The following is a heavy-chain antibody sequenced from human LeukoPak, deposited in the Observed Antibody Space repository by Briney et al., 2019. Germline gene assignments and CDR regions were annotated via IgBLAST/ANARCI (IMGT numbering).Heavy chain of an antibody. V-gene: IGHV3-30*04. Sequence: PGGSLRLSCAASRFTLSSYAMHWVRQAPGKGLEWVAVISYDGDIKYYTDSVKGRFTISRDNSKNTLHLQMNSLKIDDTAVYYCARPLWGRLRDYYGIDLWGRGTTVTVSS. CDR1: RFTLSSYA. CDR3: ARPLWGRLRDYYGIDL. D-gene: IGHD4-17*01. CDR2: ISYDGDIK. J-gene: IGHJ6*02.